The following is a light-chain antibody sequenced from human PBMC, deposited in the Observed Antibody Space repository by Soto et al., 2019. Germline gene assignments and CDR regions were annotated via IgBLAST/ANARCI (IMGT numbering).Light chain of an antibody. CDR2: EVN. CDR1: SSDVGAYIY. CDR3: SSYSDSDKKV. J-gene: IGLJ1*01. V-gene: IGLV2-14*03. Sequence: QSVLTQPASVSGSPGQSITISCGGTSSDVGAYIYVSWYQQFPGKAPKLIIYEVNNRPSGVSDRFSGSKSDTTAYLTISGLQAEDEADYYCSSYSDSDKKVFGNGKKVTVL.